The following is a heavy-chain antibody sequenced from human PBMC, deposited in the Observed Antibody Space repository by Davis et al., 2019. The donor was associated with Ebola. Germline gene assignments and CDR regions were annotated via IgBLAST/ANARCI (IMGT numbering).Heavy chain of an antibody. CDR1: GGSFSTYY. CDR2: VYYSGTT. CDR3: ARDYWATEGAFDV. V-gene: IGHV4-59*01. D-gene: IGHD2-8*02. Sequence: MPSETLSLTCTVSGGSFSTYYWSWVRQTPGKGLEWIGNVYYSGTTTYNPSLKSPVTISVDTSENQFSLNLISVTAADTAVYYCARDYWATEGAFDVWGQGTLVTVSS. J-gene: IGHJ3*01.